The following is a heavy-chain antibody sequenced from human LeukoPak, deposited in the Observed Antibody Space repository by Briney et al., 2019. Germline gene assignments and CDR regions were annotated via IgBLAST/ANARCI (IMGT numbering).Heavy chain of an antibody. Sequence: SETLSPTCTVSGGSISSYYWSWIRQPPGKGLEWIGYIYYSGSTNYNPSLKSRVTISVDTSKNQFSLRLSSVTAADTAVYYCARRSFYSSSSGFNSWGQGTLVTVSS. V-gene: IGHV4-59*12. D-gene: IGHD6-6*01. CDR2: IYYSGST. J-gene: IGHJ4*02. CDR3: ARRSFYSSSSGFNS. CDR1: GGSISSYY.